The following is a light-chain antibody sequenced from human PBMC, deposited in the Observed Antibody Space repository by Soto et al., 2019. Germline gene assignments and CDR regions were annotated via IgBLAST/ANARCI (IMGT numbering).Light chain of an antibody. J-gene: IGLJ3*02. CDR3: QAFGSSLSAP. Sequence: QPVLTQPPSVSGAPGQRVTISCTGSSSNIGAGYDVHWYQQLPGTAPKLLIYGNSNRPSGVPDRFSGSKSGTSASLAITGLPAEDWAYYYFQAFGSSLSAPFRGGTKLTVL. CDR2: GNS. V-gene: IGLV1-40*01. CDR1: SSNIGAGYD.